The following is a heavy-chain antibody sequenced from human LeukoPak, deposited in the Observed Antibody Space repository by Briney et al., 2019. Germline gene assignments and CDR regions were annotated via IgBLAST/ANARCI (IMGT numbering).Heavy chain of an antibody. CDR2: ISYSGST. Sequence: PSETLSLTCTVSGGSVSSGDYYWSWIRQPPGEGLEWIGYISYSGSTNYNPSLKSRVTISVDTSKNQFSLKLSSVTAADTAVYYCAGPFYRRSFQTYYYYYGMDVWGQGTTVTVSS. CDR1: GGSVSSGDYY. CDR3: AGPFYRRSFQTYYYYYGMDV. J-gene: IGHJ6*02. D-gene: IGHD3-16*02. V-gene: IGHV4-61*08.